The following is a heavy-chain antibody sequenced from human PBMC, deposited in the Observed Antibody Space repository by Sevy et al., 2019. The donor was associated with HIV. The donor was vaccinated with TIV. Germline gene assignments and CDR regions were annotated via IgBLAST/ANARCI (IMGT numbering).Heavy chain of an antibody. V-gene: IGHV3-23*01. CDR3: ARGVSGSGWYADYYYYYGMDV. CDR1: GFIFNSYT. CDR2: ISGSGGST. D-gene: IGHD6-19*01. J-gene: IGHJ6*02. Sequence: GGSLRLSCAASGFIFNSYTMSWVRQAPGKGLEWVSAISGSGGSTYYVDSVKGRFTISRDNFKKTLYLQMNTLRAEDTAVYYCARGVSGSGWYADYYYYYGMDVWGQGTTVTVS.